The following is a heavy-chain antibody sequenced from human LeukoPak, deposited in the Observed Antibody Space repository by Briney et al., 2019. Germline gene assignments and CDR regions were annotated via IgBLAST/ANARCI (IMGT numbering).Heavy chain of an antibody. CDR2: IFYSGST. V-gene: IGHV4-39*07. CDR1: GGSISSSIYY. Sequence: PSETLSLTCTVSGGSISSSIYYWGWIRQPPGKGLEWIGSIFYSGSTYYNSSLKSRVIISVDTSKNQLSLKLTSVTAADTAVYYCARESIAVAGTHPSDYWGQGTQVTVSS. J-gene: IGHJ4*02. CDR3: ARESIAVAGTHPSDY. D-gene: IGHD6-19*01.